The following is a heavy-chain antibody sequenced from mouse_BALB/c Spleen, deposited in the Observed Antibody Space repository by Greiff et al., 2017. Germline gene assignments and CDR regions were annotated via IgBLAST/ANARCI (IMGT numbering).Heavy chain of an antibody. J-gene: IGHJ4*01. Sequence: VQLQESGAELARPGASVKMSCKASGYTFTSYTMHWVKQRPGQGLEWIGYINPSSGYTNYNQKFKDKATLTADKSSSTAYMQLSSLTSEDSAVYYCARSGFYSMDYWGQGTSVTVSS. CDR3: ARSGFYSMDY. CDR1: GYTFTSYT. D-gene: IGHD3-1*01. CDR2: INPSSGYT. V-gene: IGHV1-4*01.